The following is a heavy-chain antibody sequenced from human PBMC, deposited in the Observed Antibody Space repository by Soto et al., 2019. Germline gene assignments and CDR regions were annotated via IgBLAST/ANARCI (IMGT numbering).Heavy chain of an antibody. CDR3: ARARDSSGYSSPHDAFDI. D-gene: IGHD3-22*01. Sequence: ASVKVSCKASGYTFTGYYIHCVRQAPGQGLEWMGWINPNRGGTNYAQKFQGWVTMTRDTSISTAYMDLSRLRSDDTAMYYCARARDSSGYSSPHDAFDIWGQGTMVTVSS. CDR1: GYTFTGYY. V-gene: IGHV1-2*04. J-gene: IGHJ3*02. CDR2: INPNRGGT.